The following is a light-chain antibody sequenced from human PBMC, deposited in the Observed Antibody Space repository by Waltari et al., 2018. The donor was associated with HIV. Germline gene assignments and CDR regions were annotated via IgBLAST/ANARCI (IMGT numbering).Light chain of an antibody. CDR3: QVWDRSYKEAV. CDR2: DDV. Sequence: SYVLTQAPSLSVAPGQTATISCGNIGSNSVQWYRQKPGRAPLLVVLDDVDRSPGIPARFSGARSGERATLTIRGVEAGDEADYYCQVWDRSYKEAVFGGGT. J-gene: IGLJ2*01. V-gene: IGLV3-21*02. CDR1: NIGSNS.